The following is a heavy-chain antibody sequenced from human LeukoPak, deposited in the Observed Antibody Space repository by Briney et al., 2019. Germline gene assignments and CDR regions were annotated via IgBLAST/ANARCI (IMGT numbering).Heavy chain of an antibody. Sequence: GASVTVSCKASGGTFSRYATSWVRQAPGPGLEWMGGIIPIFGTANYAQKFQGRVTITTDESTSTADMELSSLRSEDTAVYYCARVLEWLSNWFDPWGQGTLVTVSS. D-gene: IGHD3-3*01. CDR2: IIPIFGTA. V-gene: IGHV1-69*05. J-gene: IGHJ5*02. CDR3: ARVLEWLSNWFDP. CDR1: GGTFSRYA.